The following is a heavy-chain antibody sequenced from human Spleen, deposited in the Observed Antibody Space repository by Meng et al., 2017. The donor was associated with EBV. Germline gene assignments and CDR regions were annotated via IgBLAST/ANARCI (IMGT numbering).Heavy chain of an antibody. CDR1: HYTFTDYH. CDR2: ISTYNGGT. V-gene: IGHV1-18*01. J-gene: IGHJ4*02. D-gene: IGHD5-18*01. CDR3: ARDGPGYGYFDF. Sequence: LVQSGCEVKKSGASVKVSCKASHYTFTDYHINWVRQAPGQGLEWMGCISTYNGGTKYAQKFQGRVTMTTDTSTTTVYMELRSLRSDDTAVYYCARDGPGYGYFDFWGQGSLVTVSS.